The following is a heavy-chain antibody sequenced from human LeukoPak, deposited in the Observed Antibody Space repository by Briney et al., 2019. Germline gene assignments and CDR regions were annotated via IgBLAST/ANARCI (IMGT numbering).Heavy chain of an antibody. J-gene: IGHJ6*02. CDR3: ARAQEISYSPDSPSYYYYGMDV. CDR2: IWYDGSNK. D-gene: IGHD2-15*01. V-gene: IGHV3-33*01. CDR1: GFTFSSYG. Sequence: PGGSLRLSCAASGFTFSSYGMHWVRQAPGKGLEWVAVIWYDGSNKYYADSVKGRFTISRDNSKNTLYLQMNSLRAEDTAVYYCARAQEISYSPDSPSYYYYGMDVWGQGTTVTVSS.